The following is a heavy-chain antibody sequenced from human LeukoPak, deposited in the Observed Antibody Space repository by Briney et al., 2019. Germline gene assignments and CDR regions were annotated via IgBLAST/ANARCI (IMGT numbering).Heavy chain of an antibody. V-gene: IGHV3-9*01. CDR2: ISWNSGSI. CDR1: GFTFDDYA. CDR3: TGVLPAAPNAFHF. Sequence: GGSLRLSCAASGFTFDDYAMHWVRQAPGKGLEWVSGISWNSGSINYADSVKGRFTISRDNAKTSLYLQMNSLRAADTALYYCTGVLPAAPNAFHFWGQGTMVTVSS. J-gene: IGHJ3*01. D-gene: IGHD2-2*01.